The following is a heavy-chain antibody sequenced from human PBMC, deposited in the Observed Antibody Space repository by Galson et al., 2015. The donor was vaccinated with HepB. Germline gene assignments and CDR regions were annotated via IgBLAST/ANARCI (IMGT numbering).Heavy chain of an antibody. CDR3: ARGGRWESYPTPFDY. D-gene: IGHD1-26*01. CDR1: GYTFTSYA. J-gene: IGHJ4*02. V-gene: IGHV1-18*01. CDR2: ISAYNGNT. Sequence: SVKVSCKASGYTFTSYAMHWVRQAPGQRLEWMGWISAYNGNTNYAQKLQGRVTMTTDTSTSTAYMELRSLRSDDTAVYYCARGGRWESYPTPFDYWGQGTLVTVSS.